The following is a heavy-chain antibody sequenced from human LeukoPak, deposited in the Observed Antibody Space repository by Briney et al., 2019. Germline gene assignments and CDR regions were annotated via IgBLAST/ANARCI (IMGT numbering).Heavy chain of an antibody. CDR2: ISGSSSYI. V-gene: IGHV3-21*01. D-gene: IGHD2-15*01. CDR3: ARDQGLHCSGGSCTAFDI. J-gene: IGHJ3*02. Sequence: GGSLRLSCAASGFTSSSYSMSWVRQAPGKGLEWVASISGSSSYIYYADSVKGRFTISRYNTKNSLYLQMNRLRAAGTAVYYCARDQGLHCSGGSCTAFDIWGQGTVVTVSA. CDR1: GFTSSSYS.